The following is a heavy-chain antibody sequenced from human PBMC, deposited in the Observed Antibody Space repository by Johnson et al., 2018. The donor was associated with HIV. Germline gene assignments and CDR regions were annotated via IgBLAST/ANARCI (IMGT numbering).Heavy chain of an antibody. V-gene: IGHV3-49*04. CDR2: IRSKAYGGTT. D-gene: IGHD6-13*01. J-gene: IGHJ3*02. Sequence: VQLVESGGGLVQPGRSLRLSCTASGFTFGDYAMSWVRQAPGKGLEWVGFIRSKAYGGTTEYAASVKGRFTISRDDSKSIAYLQMNSLKTEDTAVYYCTTWYSLVSGAFDIWGQGTMVTVSS. CDR1: GFTFGDYA. CDR3: TTWYSLVSGAFDI.